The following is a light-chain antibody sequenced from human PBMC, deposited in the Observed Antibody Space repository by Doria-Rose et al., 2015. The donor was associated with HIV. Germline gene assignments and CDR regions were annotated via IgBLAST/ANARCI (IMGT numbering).Light chain of an antibody. V-gene: IGKV4-1*01. J-gene: IGKJ3*01. Sequence: DIRLTQSPESLGMSLGERATLNCKSNQSLLYTSKNYLAWHQQKPGQPPKLLIYWVSTRQSGVPARFSGSGSGTDFTLTISSLEAEDVAVYYCQQYYDTPSFGPGTTVDIK. CDR3: QQYYDTPS. CDR2: WVS. CDR1: QSLLYTSKNY.